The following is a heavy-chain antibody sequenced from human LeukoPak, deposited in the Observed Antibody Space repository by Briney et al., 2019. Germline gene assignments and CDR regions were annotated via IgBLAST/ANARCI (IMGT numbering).Heavy chain of an antibody. J-gene: IGHJ5*02. CDR2: IIPIFGTA. Sequence: SVKVSFKASGGTFNSYAISGVRQAPGQGLEWMGGIIPIFGTANYAQKFQGRVTITTDESTSTAYMELSSLRSEDTAVYYCARSGYYDSGNWFDPWGQGTLVTVSS. CDR3: ARSGYYDSGNWFDP. V-gene: IGHV1-69*05. CDR1: GGTFNSYA. D-gene: IGHD3-10*01.